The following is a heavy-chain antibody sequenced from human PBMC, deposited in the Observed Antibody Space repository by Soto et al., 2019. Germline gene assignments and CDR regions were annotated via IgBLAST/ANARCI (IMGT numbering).Heavy chain of an antibody. CDR2: IYYSGST. Sequence: SETLSLTCTVSGGSISSGGYYWSWIRQHPGKGLEWIGYIYYSGSTYYNPSLKSRVTISVDTSKNQFSLKLSSVTAADTAVYYCARAIVATIEAGHTQDWFDPWGQGTLVTVS. CDR3: ARAIVATIEAGHTQDWFDP. V-gene: IGHV4-31*03. D-gene: IGHD5-12*01. CDR1: GGSISSGGYY. J-gene: IGHJ5*02.